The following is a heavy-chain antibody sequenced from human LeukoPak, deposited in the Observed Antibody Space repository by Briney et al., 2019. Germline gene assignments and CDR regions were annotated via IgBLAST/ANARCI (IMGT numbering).Heavy chain of an antibody. Sequence: GGSLRLSCAASGFSVSIKYMNWVRQAPGKGLEWVSILYSSGTTYYANSVKGRFTISRDNAKNSLYLQMNSLRAEDTAVYYCAELGITMIGGVWGKGTTVTISS. V-gene: IGHV3-69-1*02. J-gene: IGHJ6*04. CDR1: GFSVSIKY. CDR3: AELGITMIGGV. D-gene: IGHD3-10*02. CDR2: LYSSGTT.